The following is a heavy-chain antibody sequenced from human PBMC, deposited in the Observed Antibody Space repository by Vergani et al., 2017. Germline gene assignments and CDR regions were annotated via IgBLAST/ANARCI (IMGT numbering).Heavy chain of an antibody. J-gene: IGHJ3*02. CDR2: ISASDGNT. CDR3: ARVGRSAVAGTFGAFDM. V-gene: IGHV3-23*01. CDR1: GFIFSSYA. D-gene: IGHD6-19*01. Sequence: EVHLLESGGGLIQPGGSLRISCAASGFIFSSYAMTWVRQAPGKGLEWVSSISASDGNTYYADSVKGRVTISRDKSKNTLYLQMNSLRAEDTAVYYCARVGRSAVAGTFGAFDMWGQGTMVTVSS.